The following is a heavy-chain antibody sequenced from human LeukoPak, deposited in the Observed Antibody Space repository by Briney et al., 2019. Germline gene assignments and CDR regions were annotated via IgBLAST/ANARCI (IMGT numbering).Heavy chain of an antibody. CDR3: AKPTHARGGPWFDP. Sequence: ASVKVSXKVSGYTLTELSMHWVRQAPGKGLEWMGGFDPKDAETIYAQKFQGRVTMTEDTSSDTAYMELNSLRSEDTAVYYCAKPTHARGGPWFDPWGQGALVTVSS. CDR2: FDPKDAET. CDR1: GYTLTELS. V-gene: IGHV1-24*01. D-gene: IGHD1-14*01. J-gene: IGHJ5*02.